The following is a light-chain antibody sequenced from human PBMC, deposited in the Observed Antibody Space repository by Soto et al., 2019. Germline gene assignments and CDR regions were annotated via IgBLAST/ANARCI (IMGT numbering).Light chain of an antibody. CDR1: SSDVGGNNY. CDR3: SSYVGRNNVI. CDR2: EVT. V-gene: IGLV2-8*01. J-gene: IGLJ2*01. Sequence: QSALTQPPSASGSPGQSVAISCTGTSSDVGGNNYVSWYQQHPGKAPKLMVYEVTKRPSGVPDRFSGSKSGNTASLTVSGLQAEDEADYYCSSYVGRNNVIFGGGTKLTVL.